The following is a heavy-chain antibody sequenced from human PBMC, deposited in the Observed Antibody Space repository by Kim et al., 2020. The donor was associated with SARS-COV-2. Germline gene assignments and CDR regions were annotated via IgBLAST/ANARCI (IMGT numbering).Heavy chain of an antibody. V-gene: IGHV4-39*01. J-gene: IGHJ4*02. CDR3: ARQMGITMIVVVISTHFDY. D-gene: IGHD3-22*01. Sequence: KSRVTISVDTSKNRFSLKVSSVTAADTAVYYCARQMGITMIVVVISTHFDYWGQGTLVTVSS.